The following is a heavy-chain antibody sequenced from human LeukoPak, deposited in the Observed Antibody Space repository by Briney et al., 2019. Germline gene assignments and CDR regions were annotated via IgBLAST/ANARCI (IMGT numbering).Heavy chain of an antibody. CDR1: GYTFTSNY. CDR2: IYPKDGST. J-gene: IGHJ4*02. V-gene: IGHV1-46*01. Sequence: ASVKVSCKASGYTFTSNYIQWVRQAPGQGLERMGMIYPKDGSTSYAQKFKGSVTVNRDTTTSTVHMELSGLRSEDPAVYYCARDQEGFDYWGQGTLVPVSS. CDR3: ARDQEGFDY.